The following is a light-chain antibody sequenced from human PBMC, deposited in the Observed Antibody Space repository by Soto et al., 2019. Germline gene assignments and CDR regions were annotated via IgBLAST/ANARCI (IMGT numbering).Light chain of an antibody. Sequence: EIVLTQSPATLSLSPGERAALSCRASQSVSSYLAWYQQKPGQAPRLLIYDASNRATGIPARFSGSGSGTDFTLTISSLEPEDFALDYCQHRSNWHIAFGRWTRLDIK. V-gene: IGKV3-11*01. CDR3: QHRSNWHIA. J-gene: IGKJ5*01. CDR2: DAS. CDR1: QSVSSY.